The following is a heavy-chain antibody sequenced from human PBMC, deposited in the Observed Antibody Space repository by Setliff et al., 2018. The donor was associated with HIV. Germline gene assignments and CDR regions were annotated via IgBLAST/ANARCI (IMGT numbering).Heavy chain of an antibody. D-gene: IGHD6-13*01. V-gene: IGHV1-18*01. CDR1: GYTFTTYG. CDR2: ISPYIGHT. Sequence: ASVKVSCKASGYTFTTYGISWVRQAPGHGLEWMGWISPYIGHTNYAQNFQGRVTMTIDTSTSTAYMELSSLRSEDTAVYYCAGTLGYSSSWYWFDPWGQGTLVTVSS. CDR3: AGTLGYSSSWYWFDP. J-gene: IGHJ5*02.